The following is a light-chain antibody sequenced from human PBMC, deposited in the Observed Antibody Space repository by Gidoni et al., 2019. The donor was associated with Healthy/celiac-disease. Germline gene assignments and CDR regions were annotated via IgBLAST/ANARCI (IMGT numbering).Light chain of an antibody. CDR1: QSVSSSY. CDR3: QQYGSSLWT. Sequence: EIVLTQSPGTLPWSPGERATLSCRASQSVSSSYSAWYQQKPGQAPRLLIYGASSRATGIPDRFSGSGSGTDFTLTISRLEPEDFAVYECQQYGSSLWTFGQGTKVEIK. V-gene: IGKV3-20*01. J-gene: IGKJ1*01. CDR2: GAS.